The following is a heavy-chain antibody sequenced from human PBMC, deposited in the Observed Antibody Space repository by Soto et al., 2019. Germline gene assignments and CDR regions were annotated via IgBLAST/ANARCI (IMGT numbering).Heavy chain of an antibody. V-gene: IGHV4-61*08. D-gene: IGHD3-10*01. CDR1: GGSISSGGYS. Sequence: SETLSLTCAVSGGSISSGGYSWTWIRQSPGKGLEWIGNIYYSGSTNYNPSLKSRVTISVATSKNQFSLKLSSVTAADTAVYYCVREQRRIVRGVYYYFGMDAWGQGTTVTVSS. CDR3: VREQRRIVRGVYYYFGMDA. J-gene: IGHJ6*02. CDR2: IYYSGST.